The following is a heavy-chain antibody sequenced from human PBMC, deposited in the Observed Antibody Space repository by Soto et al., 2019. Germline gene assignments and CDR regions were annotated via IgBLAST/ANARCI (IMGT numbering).Heavy chain of an antibody. Sequence: GGSLSLSCAASGFTFDDFAMCWVRQVPGKGLEWISLVNWDGDTTFYADSVKGRFIISRDNSRNSVYLQMNSLRSEDSAMYYCAKGATVTTHYQYYGMDVWGQGTTVTVSS. CDR1: GFTFDDFA. D-gene: IGHD4-17*01. V-gene: IGHV3-43D*04. CDR2: VNWDGDTT. J-gene: IGHJ6*02. CDR3: AKGATVTTHYQYYGMDV.